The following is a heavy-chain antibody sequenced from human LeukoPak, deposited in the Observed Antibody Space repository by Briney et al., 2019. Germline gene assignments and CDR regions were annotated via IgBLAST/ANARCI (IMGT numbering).Heavy chain of an antibody. CDR2: INHSGST. V-gene: IGHV4-34*01. CDR3: ARPGSLNWFDP. CDR1: GGSFSGYY. Sequence: SETLSLTCAVYGGSFSGYYWSWIRQPPGKGLEWIGEINHSGSTNYNPSLKSRVTISVDTSKNQFSLKLSSVTAADTAVYYCARPGSLNWFDPWGQGTLVIVSS. J-gene: IGHJ5*02.